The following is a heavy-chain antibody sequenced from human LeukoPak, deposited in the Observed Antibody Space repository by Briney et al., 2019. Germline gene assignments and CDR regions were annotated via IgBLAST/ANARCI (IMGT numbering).Heavy chain of an antibody. CDR1: GYSFTSYW. CDR2: IDPSDSYT. D-gene: IGHD3-10*01. Sequence: GGSLKISCKGSGYSFTSYWISWVRQMPGKGLEWMGRIDPSDSYTNYSPSFQGHVTISADKSISTAYLQWSSLKASDTAMYYCARQGTPASKLWFGELYNWFDPWGQGTLVTVSS. V-gene: IGHV5-10-1*01. CDR3: ARQGTPASKLWFGELYNWFDP. J-gene: IGHJ5*02.